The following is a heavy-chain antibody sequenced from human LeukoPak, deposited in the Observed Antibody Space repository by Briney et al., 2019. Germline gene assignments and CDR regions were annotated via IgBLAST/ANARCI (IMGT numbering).Heavy chain of an antibody. CDR1: GFTLRSYW. CDR3: ARDLPNGWFDY. Sequence: GESLRLSCAVSGFTLRSYWMTWVRQAPGKGLEWVANIKQDGSEKYYLDSVKGRFTISRDNAKNSVYLQVNSLRAADTAVYYCARDLPNGWFDYWGQGTLVTVSS. J-gene: IGHJ4*02. D-gene: IGHD6-19*01. V-gene: IGHV3-7*01. CDR2: IKQDGSEK.